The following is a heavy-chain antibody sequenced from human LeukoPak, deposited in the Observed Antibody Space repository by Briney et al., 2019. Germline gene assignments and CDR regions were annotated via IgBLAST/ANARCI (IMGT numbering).Heavy chain of an antibody. CDR2: IYHSGST. Sequence: SETLSLTCAVSGGSISSGGYSWSWIRQPPGKGLEWIGYIYHSGSTYYNPSLKSRVTISVDRSKNQCSLKLSSVTAADTAVYYCARVIGGVLAFDIWGPGTMVTVSS. CDR1: GGSISSGGYS. V-gene: IGHV4-30-2*01. D-gene: IGHD3-16*01. J-gene: IGHJ3*02. CDR3: ARVIGGVLAFDI.